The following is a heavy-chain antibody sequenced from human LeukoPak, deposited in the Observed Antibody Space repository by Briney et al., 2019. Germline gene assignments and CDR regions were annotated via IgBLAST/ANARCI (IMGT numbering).Heavy chain of an antibody. CDR1: GGSISSGGYS. CDR2: IYHSGST. D-gene: IGHD5-12*01. V-gene: IGHV4-30-2*01. J-gene: IGHJ4*02. Sequence: SQTLSLTCAVSGGSISSGGYSWSWIRQPPGKGLEWIGYIYHSGSTYYNPSLKSRVTISVVRSKNQFSLKLSSVTAADTAVYYCAREKGYSGYFDYWGQGTLVTVSS. CDR3: AREKGYSGYFDY.